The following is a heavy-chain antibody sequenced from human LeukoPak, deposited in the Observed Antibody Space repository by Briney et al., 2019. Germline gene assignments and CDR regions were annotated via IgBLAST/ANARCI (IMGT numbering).Heavy chain of an antibody. CDR1: GGSIRSYY. Sequence: SETLSLTCTASGGSIRSYYWSWIRQPAWKGLEWIARIYTSGSTNYNPSLKSRVTMSVDTSKNQFSLKLSSVTAADTAVYYCARESSGGDCYFPSWGQGTLVTVSS. CDR3: ARESSGGDCYFPS. D-gene: IGHD2-21*02. CDR2: IYTSGST. V-gene: IGHV4-4*07. J-gene: IGHJ4*02.